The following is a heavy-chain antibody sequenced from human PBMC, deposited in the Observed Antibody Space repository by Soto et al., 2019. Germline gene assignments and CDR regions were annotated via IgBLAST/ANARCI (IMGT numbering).Heavy chain of an antibody. Sequence: QVQLQQWGAGLLKPSETLSLTCAVYGGSFSGYYWSWIRQPPGKGLEWIGEINHSGSTNYNPSLTSRVTISVETSKHQFSLKLCSVDAAETAAYYCARGVGDYLWGSYRYYYYGMDVWGQGTTVTVSS. D-gene: IGHD3-16*02. CDR2: INHSGST. CDR1: GGSFSGYY. V-gene: IGHV4-34*01. CDR3: ARGVGDYLWGSYRYYYYGMDV. J-gene: IGHJ6*02.